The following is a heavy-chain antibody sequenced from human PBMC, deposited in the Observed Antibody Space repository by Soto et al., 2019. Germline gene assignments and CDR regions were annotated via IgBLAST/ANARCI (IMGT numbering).Heavy chain of an antibody. CDR3: ARGLVTIFGVDVRDYYGMDV. Sequence: PGGSLRLSSAASGFTFSSYSMNWVRQAPGKGLEWVSSISSSSSYIYYADSVKGRFTISRDNAKNSLYLQMNSLRAEDTAVYYCARGLVTIFGVDVRDYYGMDVWGQGTTVTVSS. CDR1: GFTFSSYS. CDR2: ISSSSSYI. J-gene: IGHJ6*02. V-gene: IGHV3-21*01. D-gene: IGHD3-3*01.